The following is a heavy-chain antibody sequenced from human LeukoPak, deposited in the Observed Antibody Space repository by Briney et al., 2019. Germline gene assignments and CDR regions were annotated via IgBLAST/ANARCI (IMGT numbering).Heavy chain of an antibody. Sequence: QPGGSLRLSCAASGFNFSNYAMSWVRQAPGKGLEWVANIKQDGSEKYYVDSVKGRFTISRDNAKNSLYLQMNSLRAEDTAVYYCARGPPDLGYCSSTSCYYFDYWGQGTLVTVSS. V-gene: IGHV3-7*01. D-gene: IGHD2-2*01. CDR2: IKQDGSEK. CDR3: ARGPPDLGYCSSTSCYYFDY. CDR1: GFNFSNYA. J-gene: IGHJ4*02.